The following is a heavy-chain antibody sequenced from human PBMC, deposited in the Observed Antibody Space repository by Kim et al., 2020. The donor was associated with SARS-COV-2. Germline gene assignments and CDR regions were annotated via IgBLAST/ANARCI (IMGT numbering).Heavy chain of an antibody. CDR3: ARDKYFDWVIVYYGMDV. V-gene: IGHV3-30-3*01. CDR1: GFTFSSYA. CDR2: ISYDGSNK. Sequence: GGSLRLSCAASGFTFSSYAMHWVRQAPGKGLEWVAVISYDGSNKYYADSVKGRFTISRDNSKNTLYLQMNSLRAEDTAVYYCARDKYFDWVIVYYGMDVWGQGTTVTVSS. J-gene: IGHJ6*02. D-gene: IGHD3-9*01.